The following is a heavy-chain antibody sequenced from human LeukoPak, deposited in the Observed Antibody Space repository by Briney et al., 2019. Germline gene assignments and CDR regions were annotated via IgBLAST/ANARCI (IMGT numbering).Heavy chain of an antibody. CDR1: GLTFSSYA. J-gene: IGHJ4*02. V-gene: IGHV3-30-3*02. CDR2: ISNDGSNT. D-gene: IGHD6-13*01. CDR3: AKPQRSGSSWSRGFDY. Sequence: GGSLRLSCAATGLTFSSYAVHLVRQTPGKGLEWVAVISNDGSNTYYADSVKGRFTISRDNSKNTLFLQMNSLRTEDTAVYYCAKPQRSGSSWSRGFDYWGQGTLVTVSS.